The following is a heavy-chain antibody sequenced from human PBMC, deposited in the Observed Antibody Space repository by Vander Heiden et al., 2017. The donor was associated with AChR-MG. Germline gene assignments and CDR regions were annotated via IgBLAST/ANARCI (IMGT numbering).Heavy chain of an antibody. V-gene: IGHV3-21*01. D-gene: IGHD6-13*01. J-gene: IGHJ6*02. Sequence: EVQLVESGGGLVKPGGSLRLSCAASGFTFSSYSMNWVRQAPGKGLEWVSSISSSSSYIYYADSVKGRFTISRDNAKNSLYLQMNSLRAEDTAVYYCARDLPSGIAAVGMDVWGQGTTVTVSS. CDR2: ISSSSSYI. CDR3: ARDLPSGIAAVGMDV. CDR1: GFTFSSYS.